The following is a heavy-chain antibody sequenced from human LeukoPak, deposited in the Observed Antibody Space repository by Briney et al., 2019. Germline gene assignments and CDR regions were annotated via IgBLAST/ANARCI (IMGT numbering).Heavy chain of an antibody. CDR1: GHTFTSYD. CDR3: ARSLVLRYFDWLSPYYYYMDV. CDR2: MNPNSGNT. J-gene: IGHJ6*03. D-gene: IGHD3-9*01. Sequence: SVNLSCKASGHTFTSYDINWVRHATGQGLEWMGWMNPNSGNTGYAQKFQGRVTMTRNTSISTAYMEPSSLRSEDTAVYYCARSLVLRYFDWLSPYYYYMDVWGKGTTVTVSS. V-gene: IGHV1-8*01.